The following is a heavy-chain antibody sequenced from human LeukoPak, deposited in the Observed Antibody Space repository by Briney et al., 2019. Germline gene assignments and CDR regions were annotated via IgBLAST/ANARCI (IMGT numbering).Heavy chain of an antibody. J-gene: IGHJ4*02. CDR2: IYYSGST. CDR1: GGSVSSGSYY. Sequence: PSGTLSLTCTVSGGSVSSGSYYWSWIRQPPGKGLEWIGYIYYSGSTNYNPSLKSRVTISVDTSKNQFSLKLSSVTAADTAVYYCARKAQEDGFDYWGQGTLVTVSS. V-gene: IGHV4-61*01. CDR3: ARKAQEDGFDY.